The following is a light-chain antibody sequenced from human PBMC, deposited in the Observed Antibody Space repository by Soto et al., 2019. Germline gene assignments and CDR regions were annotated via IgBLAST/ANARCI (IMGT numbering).Light chain of an antibody. J-gene: IGKJ1*01. CDR1: QGISNF. CDR3: QQRSNWPT. CDR2: AAS. Sequence: DIQMTQSPSTLSASAGDTVTITCRASQGISNFLAWYQQKPGKAPKLLIYAASTLQSGVPSRFSGSGSGTDFTLTISSLEPEDFAVYYCQQRSNWPTFGQGTKVDI. V-gene: IGKV1-9*01.